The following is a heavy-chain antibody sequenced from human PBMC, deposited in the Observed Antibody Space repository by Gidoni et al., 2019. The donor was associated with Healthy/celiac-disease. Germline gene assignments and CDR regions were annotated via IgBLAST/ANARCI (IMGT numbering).Heavy chain of an antibody. CDR3: ARDQQSLIAAAGIGRFDY. J-gene: IGHJ4*02. Sequence: QVQLVESGGGVVQPGRSLRLSCAASGFTFSSYAMHWVRQAPGKGLEWVAVISYDGSNKYYADSVKGRFTISRDNSKNTLYLQMNSLRAEDTAVYYCARDQQSLIAAAGIGRFDYWGQGTLVTVSS. CDR2: ISYDGSNK. CDR1: GFTFSSYA. D-gene: IGHD6-13*01. V-gene: IGHV3-30-3*01.